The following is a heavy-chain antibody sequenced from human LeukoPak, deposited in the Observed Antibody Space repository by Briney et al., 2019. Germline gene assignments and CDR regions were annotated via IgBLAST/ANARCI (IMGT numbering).Heavy chain of an antibody. V-gene: IGHV3-21*05. D-gene: IGHD5-24*01. J-gene: IGHJ6*03. CDR3: ATVSRVAVGWHKKKYYYYYMDV. Sequence: GGSLRLSCAASGFTFSSYSMNWVRQAPGKGLEWVSYISSSSSYIYYADSVKGRFTTSRDNAKNSLYLQMNSLRAEDTAVYYCATVSRVAVGWHKKKYYYYYMDVWGKGTTVTVSS. CDR2: ISSSSSYI. CDR1: GFTFSSYS.